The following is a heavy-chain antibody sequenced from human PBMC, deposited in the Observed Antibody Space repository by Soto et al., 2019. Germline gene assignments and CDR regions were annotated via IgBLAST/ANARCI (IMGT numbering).Heavy chain of an antibody. CDR3: ARCYCSVGSCYSCWHFDL. V-gene: IGHV1-18*01. Sequence: QVQLVQSGSEVKKPGASVKVSCKASGYTFTNYGMSWVRQAPGQGLGWMGWISAYNGNTNHAQNFQGRVTMTTDTSTNTAYMELRSLRSDDTAVYYCARCYCSVGSCYSCWHFDLWGRGALVTVSS. J-gene: IGHJ2*01. CDR2: ISAYNGNT. D-gene: IGHD2-15*01. CDR1: GYTFTNYG.